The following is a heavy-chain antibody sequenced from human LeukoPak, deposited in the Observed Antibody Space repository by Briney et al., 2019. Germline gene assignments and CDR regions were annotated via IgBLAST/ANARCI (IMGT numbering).Heavy chain of an antibody. CDR2: IYYSGST. V-gene: IGHV4-39*01. CDR3: ARQLLAAAGLPFDY. D-gene: IGHD6-13*01. Sequence: SETLSLTCTVSGGSISGSSYYWGWIRQPPGKGLEWIGSIYYSGSTYYNPSLKSRVTISVDTSKNQFSLKLSSVTAADTAVYYCARQLLAAAGLPFDYWGQGTLVTVSS. CDR1: GGSISGSSYY. J-gene: IGHJ4*02.